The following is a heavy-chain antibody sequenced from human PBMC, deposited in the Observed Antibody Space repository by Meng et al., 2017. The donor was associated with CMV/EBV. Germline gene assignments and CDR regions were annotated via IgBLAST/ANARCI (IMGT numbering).Heavy chain of an antibody. CDR1: GGSFSGYY. J-gene: IGHJ4*02. CDR2: INHSGST. Sequence: GSLRLSCAVYGGSFSGYYWSWIRQPPGKGLEWIGAINHSGSTNYNPSLKSRVTISVDTSKNQFSLKLSSVTAADTAVYYCASITRRYSSGWYVGSNGVQNDYWGQGTLVTVSS. V-gene: IGHV4-34*01. D-gene: IGHD6-19*01. CDR3: ASITRRYSSGWYVGSNGVQNDY.